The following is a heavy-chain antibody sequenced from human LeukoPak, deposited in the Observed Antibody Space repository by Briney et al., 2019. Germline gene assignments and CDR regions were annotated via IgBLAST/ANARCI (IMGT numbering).Heavy chain of an antibody. CDR3: ARGSGYPAGWFDP. CDR1: GGSISSYY. D-gene: IGHD5-12*01. J-gene: IGHJ5*02. Sequence: SETLSLTCTVSGGSISSYYWSWIRQPPGKGLEWIGYIYYSGSTNYNPSLKSRVTISVDTSKNQFSLKLSSVTAADTAVYYCARGSGYPAGWFDPWGQGTLVTVSS. CDR2: IYYSGST. V-gene: IGHV4-59*01.